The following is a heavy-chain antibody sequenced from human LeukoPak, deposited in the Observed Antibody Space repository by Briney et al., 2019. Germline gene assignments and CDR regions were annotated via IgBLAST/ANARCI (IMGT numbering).Heavy chain of an antibody. CDR2: ISGSGTTT. J-gene: IGHJ4*02. D-gene: IGHD2-21*01. V-gene: IGHV3-23*01. CDR3: AKHPSAGNFDY. CDR1: GFTFSSYR. Sequence: PGGSLRLSCTASGFTFSSYRMSWVRQAPGKGLEWVSIISGSGTTTYYADSVKGRFTISRDNSKNTLYLQMNSLRAEDTAVYYCAKHPSAGNFDYWGQGTLVTVSS.